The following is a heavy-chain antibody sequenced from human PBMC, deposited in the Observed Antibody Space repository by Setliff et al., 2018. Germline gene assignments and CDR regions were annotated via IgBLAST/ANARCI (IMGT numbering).Heavy chain of an antibody. Sequence: PSETLSLTCTVSGGSISSSSYYWGWIRQPPGKGLEWIGSIYYTGSTYYNPSLKSRVTMSVDTSKRQFSLKLGSATAADTAVYYCARDMGQPYYFESWGLGTLVTVSS. D-gene: IGHD1-1*01. CDR2: IYYTGST. J-gene: IGHJ4*02. V-gene: IGHV4-39*07. CDR1: GGSISSSSYY. CDR3: ARDMGQPYYFES.